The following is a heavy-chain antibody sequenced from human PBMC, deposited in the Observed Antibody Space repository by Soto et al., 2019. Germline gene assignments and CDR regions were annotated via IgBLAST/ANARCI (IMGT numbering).Heavy chain of an antibody. CDR3: ARWPYGSGSYYSDY. Sequence: SQTLSLTCAVYGGSFSGYYWSWIRQPPGKGLEWIGEINHSGSTNYNPSLKSRVTISVDTSKNQFSLKLSSVTAADTAVYYCARWPYGSGSYYSDYWGQGTLVTVSS. CDR2: INHSGST. CDR1: GGSFSGYY. V-gene: IGHV4-34*01. D-gene: IGHD3-10*01. J-gene: IGHJ4*02.